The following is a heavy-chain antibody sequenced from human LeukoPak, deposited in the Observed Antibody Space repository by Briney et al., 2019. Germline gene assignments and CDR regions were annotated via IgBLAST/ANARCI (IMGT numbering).Heavy chain of an antibody. D-gene: IGHD3-3*01. CDR2: IMSSSRNI. V-gene: IGHV3-21*01. CDR1: GFSFGSSS. J-gene: IGHJ6*03. CDR3: ATTREPSNGRVLYYMDV. Sequence: PGGSLRLSCAASGFSFGSSSMNWVRQAPGKALEWVSSIMSSSRNIYYADSVKGRFTISRDNAKNSLYLQLSSLRAEDTAVYYCATTREPSNGRVLYYMDVWGKGTTVTVSS.